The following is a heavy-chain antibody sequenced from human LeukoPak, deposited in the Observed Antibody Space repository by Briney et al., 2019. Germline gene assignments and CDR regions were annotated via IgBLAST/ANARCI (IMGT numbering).Heavy chain of an antibody. J-gene: IGHJ3*02. D-gene: IGHD4-17*01. CDR3: ARDIYGAFDI. CDR1: GGSISSYY. Sequence: SETLSLTCTVSGGSISSYYWSWIRQPPGKGLEWIGYIYYSGSTNYNPSLKSRVTISVDTSKNQSSLRLSSVTAADTAVYFCARDIYGAFDIWGQGTMVTVSS. CDR2: IYYSGST. V-gene: IGHV4-59*01.